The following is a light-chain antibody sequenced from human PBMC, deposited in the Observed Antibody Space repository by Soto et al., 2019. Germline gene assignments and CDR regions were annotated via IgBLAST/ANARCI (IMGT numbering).Light chain of an antibody. CDR3: QSADSSGTHQG. CDR1: ALPKQY. V-gene: IGLV3-25*02. J-gene: IGLJ1*01. CDR2: KDS. Sequence: SYELTQPPSVSVSPGQTARITCSGDALPKQYAYWYQQKPGQAPVLVIYKDSGRPSGIPERFSGSSSGTTVTLTISGVQAEDEADYYCQSADSSGTHQGLGTGTKVTVL.